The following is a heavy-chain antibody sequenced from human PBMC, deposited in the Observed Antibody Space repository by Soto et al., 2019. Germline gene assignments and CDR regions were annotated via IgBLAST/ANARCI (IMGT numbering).Heavy chain of an antibody. V-gene: IGHV4-39*01. CDR3: ARLAGYCSGTSCYGYYGMDV. Sequence: PSETLSLTCTVSGGSISSGPYSWGWIRQPPGKGLEWIGTFHYSGRTYYSPSLESRVTISVDTSKNQFSLKVSSVTAADTAVFYCARLAGYCSGTSCYGYYGMDVWGQGTPVTVSS. CDR2: FHYSGRT. CDR1: GGSISSGPYS. J-gene: IGHJ6*02. D-gene: IGHD2-2*01.